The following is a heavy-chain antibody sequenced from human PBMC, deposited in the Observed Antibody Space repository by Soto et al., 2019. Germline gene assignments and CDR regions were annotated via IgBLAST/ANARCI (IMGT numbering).Heavy chain of an antibody. D-gene: IGHD5-12*01. V-gene: IGHV3-30-3*01. Sequence: GGSLRLSCAASGFTFSSYAMHWVRQAPGKGLEWVAVISYDGSNKYYADSVKGRFTISRDNSKNTLYLQMNSLRAEDTAVYYCARDQTSGYSGAYYFDYWGQGTLVTVSS. CDR2: ISYDGSNK. CDR1: GFTFSSYA. J-gene: IGHJ4*02. CDR3: ARDQTSGYSGAYYFDY.